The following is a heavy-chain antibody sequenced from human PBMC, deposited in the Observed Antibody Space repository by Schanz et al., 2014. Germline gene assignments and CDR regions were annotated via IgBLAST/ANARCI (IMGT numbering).Heavy chain of an antibody. CDR1: GFTFSNYA. J-gene: IGHJ4*02. V-gene: IGHV3-30*04. Sequence: VQLLESGGGLVQPGGSLRLSCAGSGFTFSNYAIHWVRLAPGRGLEWVGVISSDGNQQYYVDSVRGRFTMSRDNSKNTVYRPMNGPRIDGTSVQDCSRPRNGYNDFDSWGPGTLVTVSS. CDR3: SRPRNGYNDFDS. CDR2: ISSDGNQQ. D-gene: IGHD5-12*01.